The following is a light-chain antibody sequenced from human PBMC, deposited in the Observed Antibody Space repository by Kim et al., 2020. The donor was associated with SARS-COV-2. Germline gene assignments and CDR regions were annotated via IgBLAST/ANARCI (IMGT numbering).Light chain of an antibody. CDR3: SSYTSSSNRV. CDR1: SSDVGGYNY. CDR2: DVS. J-gene: IGLJ3*02. V-gene: IGLV2-14*03. Sequence: QSALTQPASVSGSPGQSITISCTGTSSDVGGYNYVSWYQQHPGKAPKLMIYDVSHRPSGVSNRFSGSKSGNTASLTISGLQAEDEADYYCSSYTSSSNRVFGGGTQLTVL.